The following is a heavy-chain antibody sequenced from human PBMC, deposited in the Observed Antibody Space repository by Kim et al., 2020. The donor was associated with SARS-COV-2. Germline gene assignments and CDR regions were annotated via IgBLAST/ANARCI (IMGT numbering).Heavy chain of an antibody. D-gene: IGHD3-9*01. CDR2: IYYSGST. V-gene: IGHV4-39*01. Sequence: SETLSLTCTVSGGSISSSSYYWGWIRQPPGKGLEWIGSIYYSGSTYYNPSLKSRVTISVDTSKNQFSLKLSSVTAADTAVYYCARHSGPSVGITIFFDAFDIWGQGTMVTVSS. CDR1: GGSISSSSYY. CDR3: ARHSGPSVGITIFFDAFDI. J-gene: IGHJ3*02.